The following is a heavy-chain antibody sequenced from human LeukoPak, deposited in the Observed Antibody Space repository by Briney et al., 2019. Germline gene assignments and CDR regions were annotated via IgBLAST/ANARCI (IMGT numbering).Heavy chain of an antibody. D-gene: IGHD4-17*01. Sequence: SETLSLTCAVYGGSFSGYYWGWIRQPPGKGLEWIGSISYGGTTYFNPSLQSRVTISVDTSKNQFSLNLGSVTAADTALYYCARHGHGAKFDYWGQGTLVTVSS. CDR1: GGSFSGYY. V-gene: IGHV4-39*01. J-gene: IGHJ4*02. CDR2: ISYGGTT. CDR3: ARHGHGAKFDY.